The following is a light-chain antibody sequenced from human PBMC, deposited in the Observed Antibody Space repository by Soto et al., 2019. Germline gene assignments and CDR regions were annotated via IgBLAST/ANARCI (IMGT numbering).Light chain of an antibody. J-gene: IGKJ4*01. CDR1: QDINSF. CDR3: QQLRDYPLT. CDR2: RAS. V-gene: IGKV1-9*01. Sequence: QVTQSPSSLSASIGDRVTITCRASQDINSFLAWYQQKPGNAPELLIFRASTLQSGVPSRFSGSGSGTDFTLTISSLQPEDFATYYCQQLRDYPLTFGGGTKVEIK.